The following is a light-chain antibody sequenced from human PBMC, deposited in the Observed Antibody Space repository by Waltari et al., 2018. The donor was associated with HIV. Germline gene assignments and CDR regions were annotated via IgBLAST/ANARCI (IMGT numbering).Light chain of an antibody. J-gene: IGLJ2*01. CDR2: GS. V-gene: IGLV1-40*01. CDR3: QTDDSSLSGSVV. Sequence: QSVLTQPPSVSGAPGQTVTISCTGSSSNIGARFDVHWYQQIPGTAPRRLMYGSHRPSGVPDRFSGSKSGTSASLAITGLQAEDEADYYCQTDDSSLSGSVVVGGGTELTVL. CDR1: SSNIGARFD.